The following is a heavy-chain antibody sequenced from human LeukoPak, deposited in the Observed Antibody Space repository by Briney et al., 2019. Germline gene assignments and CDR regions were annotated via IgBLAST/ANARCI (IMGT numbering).Heavy chain of an antibody. CDR2: ISTNSDIR. V-gene: IGHV1-18*01. Sequence: ASVTVSCMASGYTFTHYGISWVRQAPGQGLEWMGWISTNSDIRNYAQTLQGRFTMTTDTATTTAYMELNNLTFDDTAVYYCARDWDAMNNCFDPWGQGTPVTVSS. J-gene: IGHJ5*02. CDR1: GYTFTHYG. CDR3: ARDWDAMNNCFDP. D-gene: IGHD1-26*01.